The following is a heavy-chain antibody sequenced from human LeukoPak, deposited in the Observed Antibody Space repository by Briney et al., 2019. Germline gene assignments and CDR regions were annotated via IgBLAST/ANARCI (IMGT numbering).Heavy chain of an antibody. CDR1: GYGFTSYW. D-gene: IGHD5-18*01. CDR2: IYPGDSDT. V-gene: IGHV5-51*01. J-gene: IGHJ3*02. CDR3: ARRLYSYAMGYAFDI. Sequence: GVSLKFSCKGSGYGFTSYWTGWVRQVPGKGLGWMGIIYPGDSDTRYSPHFQGQVTTSAAKSISTAHLQWSSPKASDTAMYYCARRLYSYAMGYAFDIWGQGTMVTVSS.